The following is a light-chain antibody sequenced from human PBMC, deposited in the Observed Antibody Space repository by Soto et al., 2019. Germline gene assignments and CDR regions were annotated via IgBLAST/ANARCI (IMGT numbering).Light chain of an antibody. J-gene: IGKJ5*01. CDR3: QQRSNWLIT. V-gene: IGKV3-11*01. CDR1: QSVSNNY. Sequence: EIVLTQSPGTLSLSPWERATLSCRASQSVSNNYLAWYQQKPGQAPRLLIYDASNRATGIPARFSGSGSGTDFTLTISSLEPEDFAVYYCQQRSNWLITFGQGTRLEIK. CDR2: DAS.